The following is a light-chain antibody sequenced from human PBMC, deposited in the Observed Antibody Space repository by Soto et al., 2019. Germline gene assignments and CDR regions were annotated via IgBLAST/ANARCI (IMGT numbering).Light chain of an antibody. CDR1: QGIRND. V-gene: IGKV1-6*01. CDR2: AAS. CDR3: LQDYNYPVT. Sequence: AIQMTQSTSSLSASVGDRVTITCRASQGIRNDLGWYQQKPGKAPKLLIYAASSLQSGVPSRFSGSRSGTDFTLTISSLQPEDFATYYCLQDYNYPVTFGGGTKVEIK. J-gene: IGKJ4*01.